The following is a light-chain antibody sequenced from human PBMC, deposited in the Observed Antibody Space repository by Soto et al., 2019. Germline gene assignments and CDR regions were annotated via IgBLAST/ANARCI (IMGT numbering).Light chain of an antibody. CDR1: SDSVSTSYY. CDR3: VLWGV. CDR2: STN. Sequence: QTVVTQEPSFSVSPGRTVTLTCGLTSDSVSTSYYPTWYQQTPGQAPRTLIYSTNTRSSGVPDRFSGSILGNKAALTITGAQADDESDYYCVLWGVFGGGTKLTVL. V-gene: IGLV8-61*01. J-gene: IGLJ3*02.